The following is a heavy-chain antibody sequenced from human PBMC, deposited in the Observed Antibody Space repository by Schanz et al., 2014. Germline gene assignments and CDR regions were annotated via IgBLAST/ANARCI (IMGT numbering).Heavy chain of an antibody. J-gene: IGHJ6*02. D-gene: IGHD6-13*01. Sequence: QVQLVEAGGGVVQPGTSLRLSCAASGFTFRGHAMHWVRQAPGQGLEKVAVTSTDGTKTYYAASVRGRFTISRDNSKNTVYLQMNSLRAEDTAVYYCARDRQQLVGRIGYYYGMDVWGQGTTVTVSS. CDR3: ARDRQQLVGRIGYYYGMDV. CDR2: TSTDGTKT. V-gene: IGHV3-30*04. CDR1: GFTFRGHA.